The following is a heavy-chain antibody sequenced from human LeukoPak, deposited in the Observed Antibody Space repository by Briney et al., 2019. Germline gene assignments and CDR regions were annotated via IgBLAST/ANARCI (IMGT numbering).Heavy chain of an antibody. Sequence: ASVKVSCKASGYTFTSYGISWVRQAPGQGLEWMGWISAYNGNTNYPQKLQGRVTMTTDTSTSTAYMELRSLRSDDTAVYYCARSEGSSWYNWFDPWGQGTLVTVSS. CDR2: ISAYNGNT. V-gene: IGHV1-18*01. CDR3: ARSEGSSWYNWFDP. CDR1: GYTFTSYG. J-gene: IGHJ5*02. D-gene: IGHD6-13*01.